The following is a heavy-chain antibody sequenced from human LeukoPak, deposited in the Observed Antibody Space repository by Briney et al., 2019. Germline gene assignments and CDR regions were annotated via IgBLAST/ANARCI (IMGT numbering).Heavy chain of an antibody. Sequence: GGSLRLSCAASGFTFSSYGMHWVRQAPGKGLEWVAVISYDGSNKYYADSVKGRFTISRDNSKNTLYLQMNSLRAEDTAVYYCAKEMANNWHSFDYWGQGTLVTVSS. J-gene: IGHJ4*02. V-gene: IGHV3-30*18. CDR3: AKEMANNWHSFDY. CDR1: GFTFSSYG. D-gene: IGHD1-7*01. CDR2: ISYDGSNK.